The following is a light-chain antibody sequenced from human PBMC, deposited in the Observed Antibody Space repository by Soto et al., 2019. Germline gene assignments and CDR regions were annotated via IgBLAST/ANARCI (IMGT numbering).Light chain of an antibody. Sequence: QSVLTQPASVSGSPGQSIASSCSGSSSDLGIYNYVSWYQQHPGKVPKLIIFEVTNRPSGVSNRFSGSKSGNTASLTISGLQAEDEADYYCSSYTTSSTRVFGTGTKVTVL. CDR2: EVT. J-gene: IGLJ1*01. CDR1: SSDLGIYNY. CDR3: SSYTTSSTRV. V-gene: IGLV2-14*01.